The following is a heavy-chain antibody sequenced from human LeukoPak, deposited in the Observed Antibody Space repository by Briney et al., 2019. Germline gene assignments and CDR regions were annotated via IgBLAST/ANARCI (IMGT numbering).Heavy chain of an antibody. CDR3: ARAGYCSGGSCYSGLDY. CDR1: GGTFSSYA. J-gene: IGHJ4*02. Sequence: ASVKVSCKASGGTFSSYAISWVRQAPGPGLEWTGIINPSGGSTSYAQKFQGRVTMTRDTSTSTVYMELSSLRSEDTAVYYCARAGYCSGGSCYSGLDYWGQGTLVTVSS. D-gene: IGHD2-15*01. CDR2: INPSGGST. V-gene: IGHV1-46*01.